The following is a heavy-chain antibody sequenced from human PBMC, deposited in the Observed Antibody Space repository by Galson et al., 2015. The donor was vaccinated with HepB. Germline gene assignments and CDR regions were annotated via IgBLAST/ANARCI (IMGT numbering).Heavy chain of an antibody. CDR1: GFTFSSYA. Sequence: SLRLSCAASGFTFSSYAMHWVRQAPGKGLEYVSAISSNGGSTYYADSVKGRFTISRDNSKNTLYLQMGSLRAEDMAVYYCARGRYGAVDYWGQGTLVTVSS. CDR3: ARGRYGAVDY. V-gene: IGHV3-64*02. J-gene: IGHJ4*02. CDR2: ISSNGGST. D-gene: IGHD3-9*01.